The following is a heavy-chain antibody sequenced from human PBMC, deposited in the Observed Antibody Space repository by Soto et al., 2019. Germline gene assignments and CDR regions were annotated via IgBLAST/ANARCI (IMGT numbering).Heavy chain of an antibody. CDR1: GYTFTSYA. D-gene: IGHD3-3*01. J-gene: IGHJ4*02. Sequence: GASVNVSWKAAGYTFTSYAMHLGRQAPGQRLEWMGWINAGNGNTKYSQKFQGRVTITRDTSASTAYMELSSLRSEDTAVYYCARAPGTLVDFWSGYHDYWGQGTLVTVSS. CDR2: INAGNGNT. V-gene: IGHV1-3*01. CDR3: ARAPGTLVDFWSGYHDY.